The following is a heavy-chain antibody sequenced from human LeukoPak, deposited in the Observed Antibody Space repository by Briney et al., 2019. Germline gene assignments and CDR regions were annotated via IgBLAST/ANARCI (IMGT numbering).Heavy chain of an antibody. D-gene: IGHD6-13*01. CDR3: ARASVWQQLGFDY. CDR2: IYYSGST. V-gene: IGHV4-39*07. Sequence: SETLSLTCTVSGGSISSSSYYWGWIRQPPGKGLEWIGSIYYSGSTYYNPSLKSRVTISVDTSKNQFSLKLSSVTAADTAVYYCARASVWQQLGFDYWGQGTLVTVSS. J-gene: IGHJ4*02. CDR1: GGSISSSSYY.